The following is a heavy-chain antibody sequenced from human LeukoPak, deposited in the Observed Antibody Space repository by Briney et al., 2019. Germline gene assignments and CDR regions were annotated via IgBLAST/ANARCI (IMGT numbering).Heavy chain of an antibody. CDR1: GFTFSSYW. V-gene: IGHV3-7*01. CDR2: IKQDGSEK. CDR3: AKSRVGGIYFDY. D-gene: IGHD1-26*01. J-gene: IGHJ4*02. Sequence: PGGSLRLSCVASGFTFSSYWVTWVRQAPGKGLEWVGNIKQDGSEKYYMDSVKGRFTISRDNAKNSVYLQMNSLRVEDTAVYYCAKSRVGGIYFDYWGQGTLVTVSS.